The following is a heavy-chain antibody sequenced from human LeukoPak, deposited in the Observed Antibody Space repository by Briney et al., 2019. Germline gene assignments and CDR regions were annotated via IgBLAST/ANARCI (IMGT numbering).Heavy chain of an antibody. D-gene: IGHD3-10*01. J-gene: IGHJ5*02. Sequence: ASVKVSCKASGYTFTSYGINWVRQAPGQGLEWMGWISAYNGDTNYAQKLQGRVTMTTDTSTSTAYMELRSLRSDDTAVYYCARPLRVTMVRGAAFRASSDFDPWGQGTLVTVSS. CDR2: ISAYNGDT. V-gene: IGHV1-18*01. CDR3: ARPLRVTMVRGAAFRASSDFDP. CDR1: GYTFTSYG.